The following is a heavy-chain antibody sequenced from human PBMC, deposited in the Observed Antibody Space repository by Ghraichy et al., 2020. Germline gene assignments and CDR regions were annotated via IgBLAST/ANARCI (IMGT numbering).Heavy chain of an antibody. CDR2: IYSGGTT. V-gene: IGHV4-4*07. J-gene: IGHJ5*02. D-gene: IGHD5-18*01. Sequence: SETLSLTCTVSGGSISGYSFSWIRQPAGRGLEWIGRIYSGGTTNYNPSLNGRVTMSVDTSKNQLSLNLTSVTAADTAVYYCARDTRGYTYEVNRRYWFDPCGVGTLMTVSS. CDR1: GGSISGYS. CDR3: ARDTRGYTYEVNRRYWFDP.